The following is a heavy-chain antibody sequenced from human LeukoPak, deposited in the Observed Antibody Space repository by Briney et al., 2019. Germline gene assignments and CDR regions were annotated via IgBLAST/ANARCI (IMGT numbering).Heavy chain of an antibody. CDR1: GGSFSGYY. V-gene: IGHV4-34*01. CDR3: ARFDYYDSSGYWDY. D-gene: IGHD3-22*01. J-gene: IGHJ4*02. CDR2: INHSGST. Sequence: ETLSLTCVVYGGSFSGYYWSWIRQPPGKGLEWVGEINHSGSTNYNPSLKSRVTISVDTSKKQFSLKLSSVTAADTAVYYCARFDYYDSSGYWDYWGQGTLVTVSS.